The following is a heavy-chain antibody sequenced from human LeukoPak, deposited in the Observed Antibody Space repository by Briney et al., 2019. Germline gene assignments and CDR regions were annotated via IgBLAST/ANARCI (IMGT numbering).Heavy chain of an antibody. CDR1: GYTFTGYY. CDR3: ARAPTSVSNPYYFDY. CDR2: IYPGDSDT. Sequence: GASVKVSCKASGYTFTGYYMHWVRQAPGQGLEWMGIIYPGDSDTRYSPSFQGQVTISADKSITTGYLQWSSLKASDTAMYYCARAPTSVSNPYYFDYWGQGALVTVSS. V-gene: IGHV5-51*01. D-gene: IGHD4-11*01. J-gene: IGHJ4*02.